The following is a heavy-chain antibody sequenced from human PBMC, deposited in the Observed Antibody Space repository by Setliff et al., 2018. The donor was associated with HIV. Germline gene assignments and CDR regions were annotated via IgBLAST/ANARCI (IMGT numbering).Heavy chain of an antibody. D-gene: IGHD6-19*01. Sequence: GASVKVSCKASGGTFRSYASSWVRQAPGQELEWMGGIIPIFGTANYAQKFQGRLTTTADESTSTAYMELSSLTSDDTAVYHCARGEGYSSGWFKYYYKALDVWGQGTTVTVSS. CDR2: IIPIFGTA. V-gene: IGHV1-69*13. CDR1: GGTFRSYA. CDR3: ARGEGYSSGWFKYYYKALDV. J-gene: IGHJ6*02.